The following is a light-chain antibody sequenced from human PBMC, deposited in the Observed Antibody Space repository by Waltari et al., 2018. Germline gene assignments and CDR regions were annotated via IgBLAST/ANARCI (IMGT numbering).Light chain of an antibody. CDR3: CSYAGSYTWV. Sequence: QSALTQPASVSGSPGQSITISCTGTSSDVGHYNLVSWYQHYPGKAPKVMIYDDNRRPSGVSDRFSGSKSGNTASLTIAGVQAEDEADYYCCSYAGSYTWVFGGGTKLTVL. V-gene: IGLV2-23*01. CDR2: DDN. CDR1: SSDVGHYNL. J-gene: IGLJ3*02.